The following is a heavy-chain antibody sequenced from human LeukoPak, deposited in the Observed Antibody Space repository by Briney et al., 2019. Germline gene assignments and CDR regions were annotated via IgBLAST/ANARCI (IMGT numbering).Heavy chain of an antibody. CDR1: GGTFSSYA. V-gene: IGHV1-69*13. J-gene: IGHJ4*02. D-gene: IGHD3-10*01. CDR3: AREGTEVLDY. Sequence: SVKVSCKASGGTFSSYAISWVRQAPGQGLDWMGWIIPIFGTADYAQKFQGRVTITADESTSTAYMELSSLRSEDTAVYYCAREGTEVLDYWGQGTLVTVSS. CDR2: IIPIFGTA.